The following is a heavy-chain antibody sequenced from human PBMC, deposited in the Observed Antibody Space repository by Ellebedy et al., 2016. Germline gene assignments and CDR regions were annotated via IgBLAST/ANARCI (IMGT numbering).Heavy chain of an antibody. CDR2: VNTFSGNT. V-gene: IGHV1-18*04. J-gene: IGHJ4*02. D-gene: IGHD2-21*02. Sequence: ASVKVSXXASGYTFTTFSITWVRQVPGQGLEWMGFVNTFSGNTKFAQKFQGRVSMTTDSSTHTAYMDLRSLRSDDTAVYYCARGLREVTAQPPFSYWGQGTLVTVSS. CDR3: ARGLREVTAQPPFSY. CDR1: GYTFTTFS.